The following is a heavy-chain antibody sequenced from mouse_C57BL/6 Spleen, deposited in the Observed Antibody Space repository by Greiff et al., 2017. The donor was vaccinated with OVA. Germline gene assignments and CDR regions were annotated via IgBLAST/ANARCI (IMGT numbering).Heavy chain of an antibody. CDR3: AVANWDVGYAMDY. V-gene: IGHV1-22*01. J-gene: IGHJ4*01. CDR1: GYTFTDYN. CDR2: INPNNGGT. D-gene: IGHD4-1*01. Sequence: EVQLQQSGPELVKPGASVKMSCKASGYTFTDYNMHWVKQSHGKSLEWIGYINPNNGGTSYNQKFKGKATLTVNKSSSTAYMELRSLTSEDSAVYYCAVANWDVGYAMDYWGQGTSVTVSS.